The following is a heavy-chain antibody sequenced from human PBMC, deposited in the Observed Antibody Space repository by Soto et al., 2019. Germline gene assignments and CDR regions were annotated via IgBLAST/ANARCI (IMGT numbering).Heavy chain of an antibody. Sequence: PGGSLRLSCAASGFTFTNYGLHWVRQAPGKGLEWVAVISHDGINKYYEDSVKGRFTISRDTSKNTLYLQMNSLRPEDTAVYFCAKDRAYELLDSWCQGTHVTVFS. J-gene: IGHJ4*02. D-gene: IGHD5-12*01. V-gene: IGHV3-30*18. CDR1: GFTFTNYG. CDR3: AKDRAYELLDS. CDR2: ISHDGINK.